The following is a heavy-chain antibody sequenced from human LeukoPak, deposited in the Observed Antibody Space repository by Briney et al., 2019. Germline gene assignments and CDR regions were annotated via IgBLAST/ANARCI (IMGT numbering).Heavy chain of an antibody. D-gene: IGHD6-13*01. Sequence: SETLSLTCTVSGGSISSSSYYWGWVRQPPGKGLEWIGSIYYSGSTYYNPSLKSRVTISVDTSKNQFSLKLSSVTAADTAVYYCARPYWRSSWFEDIWGQGTMVTVSS. V-gene: IGHV4-39*01. J-gene: IGHJ3*02. CDR1: GGSISSSSYY. CDR3: ARPYWRSSWFEDI. CDR2: IYYSGST.